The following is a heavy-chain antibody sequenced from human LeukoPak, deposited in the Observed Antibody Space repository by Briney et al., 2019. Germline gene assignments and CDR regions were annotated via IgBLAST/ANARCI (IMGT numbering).Heavy chain of an antibody. V-gene: IGHV3-21*01. CDR2: ISSSSSYI. CDR3: ARATTYDILTGYFDY. CDR1: GFTFSSYS. Sequence: SGGSLRLSCAASGFTFSSYSMNWVRQAPGKGLEWVSFISSSSSYIYYADSMKGRFTISRDNAKNSLYLQMNSLRAEDTAVYYCARATTYDILTGYFDYWGQGTLVTVSS. J-gene: IGHJ4*02. D-gene: IGHD3-9*01.